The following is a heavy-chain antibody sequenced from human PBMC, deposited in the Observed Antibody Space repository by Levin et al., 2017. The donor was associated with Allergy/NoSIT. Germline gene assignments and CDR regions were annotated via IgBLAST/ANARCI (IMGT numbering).Heavy chain of an antibody. CDR3: ARVNGYCSGGTWFNRGMDV. Sequence: GESLKISCAASGFTFSGYWMHWVRQAPGKGLVWVSRINSDGSSTSYADSVKGRFTISRDNAKNTLYLQVNSLRTEDTAVYYCARVNGYCSGGTWFNRGMDVWGRGTTVTVSS. V-gene: IGHV3-74*01. J-gene: IGHJ6*02. CDR2: INSDGSST. D-gene: IGHD2-15*01. CDR1: GFTFSGYW.